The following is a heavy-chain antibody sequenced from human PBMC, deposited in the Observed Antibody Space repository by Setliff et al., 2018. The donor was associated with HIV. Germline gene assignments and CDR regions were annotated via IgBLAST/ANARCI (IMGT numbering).Heavy chain of an antibody. CDR2: INPDSRGT. J-gene: IGHJ4*02. Sequence: GPSVKVSCKTSGYAFTDYSIHWVRQAPGQGLEWVGRINPDSRGTNYAQTFQGRVTMTRDTSVSTAYMELSRLKSDDTAVFYCARDSPSGLVFLKPLDHWGQGTLVTVSS. CDR3: ARDSPSGLVFLKPLDH. CDR1: GYAFTDYS. V-gene: IGHV1-2*06. D-gene: IGHD3-9*01.